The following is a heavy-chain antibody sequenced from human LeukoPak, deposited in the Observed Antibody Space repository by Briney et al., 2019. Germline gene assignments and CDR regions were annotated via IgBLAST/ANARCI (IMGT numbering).Heavy chain of an antibody. Sequence: PGGSLRLSCEASGFIFSSYAMAWVRQAPGKGLDWVSVIGASGADTYYSDSAKGRFTVSRDNSKDTLSLHMSSLRAEDTAVYFCATRPRDSSGYYLGAFDGWGQGTTVTVSS. D-gene: IGHD3-22*01. J-gene: IGHJ3*01. CDR1: GFIFSSYA. CDR2: IGASGADT. CDR3: ATRPRDSSGYYLGAFDG. V-gene: IGHV3-23*01.